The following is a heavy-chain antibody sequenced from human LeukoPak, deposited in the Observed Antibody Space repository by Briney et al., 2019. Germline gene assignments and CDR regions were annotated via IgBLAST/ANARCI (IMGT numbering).Heavy chain of an antibody. J-gene: IGHJ4*02. CDR2: INPNSGGT. V-gene: IGHV1-2*06. Sequence: ASVKVSCKASGYTFTGYYMHWVRQAPGQGLEWMGRINPNSGGTNYAQKFQGRVTMTRDTSISTAYMELSRLRSDDTAVYYCARGKSYYYDSSAYHGVDYWGQGTLVTVSS. D-gene: IGHD3-22*01. CDR3: ARGKSYYYDSSAYHGVDY. CDR1: GYTFTGYY.